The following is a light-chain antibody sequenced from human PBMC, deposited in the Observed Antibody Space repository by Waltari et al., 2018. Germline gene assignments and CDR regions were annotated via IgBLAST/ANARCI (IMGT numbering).Light chain of an antibody. J-gene: IGLJ1*01. CDR3: SSYAGSHTEV. CDR1: SSNVGRYNY. Sequence: QSALTQPRSVSGSPGQSVTISCAGSSSNVGRYNYVSWYQLHPGKAPQLIIYDVSDRPSGVPVRFSGSKSGNTASLSIAGLQAEDEADYYCSSYAGSHTEVFGTGTEITVL. V-gene: IGLV2-11*01. CDR2: DVS.